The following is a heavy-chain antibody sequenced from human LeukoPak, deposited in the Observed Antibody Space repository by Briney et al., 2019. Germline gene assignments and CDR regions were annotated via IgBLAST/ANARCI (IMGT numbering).Heavy chain of an antibody. V-gene: IGHV4-39*07. J-gene: IGHJ6*03. CDR1: GGSISSNSYY. Sequence: PSETLSLTCTVSGGSISSNSYYWGWIRQPPGKGLDWIGSIYYSWNTYYHPSLKSRVTISVDTSRNRFSLKLSSAAAAGPALLYRAKTRYDLWSGTAGAYYMVVWGKGTTVTVSS. CDR3: AKTRYDLWSGTAGAYYMVV. CDR2: IYYSWNT. D-gene: IGHD3-3*01.